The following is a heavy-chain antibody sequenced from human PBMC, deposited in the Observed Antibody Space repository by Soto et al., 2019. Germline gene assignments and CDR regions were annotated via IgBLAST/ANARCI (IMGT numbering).Heavy chain of an antibody. J-gene: IGHJ4*02. CDR1: GFSFSNYA. D-gene: IGHD3-9*01. V-gene: IGHV3-30*18. CDR2: ISYDGDNE. Sequence: GGSLRLSCAASGFSFSNYAMCWVRQAPGKGLEWLAIISYDGDNEYYADSVRGRFTISRDNSKNTLYLQMNSLRAEDTAVYYCAKGAWYYDILTGYGYFDYWGQGTLVTVSS. CDR3: AKGAWYYDILTGYGYFDY.